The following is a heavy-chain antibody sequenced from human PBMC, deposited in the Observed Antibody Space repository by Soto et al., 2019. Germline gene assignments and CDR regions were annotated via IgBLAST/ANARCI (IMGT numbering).Heavy chain of an antibody. CDR3: ARVALGYSYDELDY. V-gene: IGHV1-18*01. D-gene: IGHD5-18*01. CDR1: GYTFTSYG. CDR2: ISAYNGNT. Sequence: QVQLVQSGAEVKKPGASVKVSCKASGYTFTSYGISWVRQAPGQGLEWMGWISAYNGNTNYAHKLQGRVTMTTDKSTSTPYMKRRSLRSDHTSVYYCARVALGYSYDELDYGGQGTLFTVSS. J-gene: IGHJ4*02.